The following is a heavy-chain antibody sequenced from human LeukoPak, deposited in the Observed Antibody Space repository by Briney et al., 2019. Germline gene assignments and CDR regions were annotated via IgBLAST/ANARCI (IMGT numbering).Heavy chain of an antibody. V-gene: IGHV3-9*01. CDR1: GFTFDDYA. D-gene: IGHD3-10*01. J-gene: IGHJ4*02. Sequence: GGSLRLSCAASGFTFDDYAMHWVRQAPGKGLEWVSGISWNSGSIGYADSVKGRFTISRDNAKNSLYLQMNSLRAEDTALYYCAKVSGSHFDYWGQGTLVTVSS. CDR2: ISWNSGSI. CDR3: AKVSGSHFDY.